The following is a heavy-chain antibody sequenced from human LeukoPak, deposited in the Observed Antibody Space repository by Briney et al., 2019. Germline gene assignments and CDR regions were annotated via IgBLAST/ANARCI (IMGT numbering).Heavy chain of an antibody. CDR1: GGSISSSNW. D-gene: IGHD5-12*01. CDR2: IYHSGST. CDR3: ARDRVVATIDEIDYYSYYGMDV. V-gene: IGHV4-4*02. J-gene: IGHJ6*04. Sequence: PSGTLSLTCAVSGGSISSSNWWSWVRQPPGKGLEWIGEIYHSGSTNYNPSLKSRVTISVDKSKNQFSLKLSSVTAADTAVYYCARDRVVATIDEIDYYSYYGMDVWGKGTTVTVSS.